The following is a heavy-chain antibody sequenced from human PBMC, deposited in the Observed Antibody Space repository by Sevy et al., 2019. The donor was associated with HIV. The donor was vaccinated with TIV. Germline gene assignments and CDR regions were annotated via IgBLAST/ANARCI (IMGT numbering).Heavy chain of an antibody. V-gene: IGHV4-30-2*01. CDR2: IYHSGST. CDR3: ARAGLGSGWSYHNNWFDP. D-gene: IGHD6-19*01. CDR1: GGSISSGGYS. J-gene: IGHJ5*02. Sequence: SETLSLTCTVSGGSISSGGYSWSWIRQPPGKGLEWIGYIYHSGSTYYNPSLKSRVTISVDRSKNQFSLKLSSVTAADTAVYYCARAGLGSGWSYHNNWFDPWGQGTLVTVSS.